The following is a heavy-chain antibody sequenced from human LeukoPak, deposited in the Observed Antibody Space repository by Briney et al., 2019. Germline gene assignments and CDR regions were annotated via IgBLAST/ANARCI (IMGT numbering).Heavy chain of an antibody. V-gene: IGHV3-7*03. J-gene: IGHJ4*02. CDR2: INQDGSEK. CDR3: AKSDDYPYYFDY. CDR1: GFTFSSYW. D-gene: IGHD4-11*01. Sequence: PGGSLRHSCAASGFTFSSYWMTWVRQTPGKGLEWVANINQDGSEKYYVDSVKGRFTISRDNSKNTLYLQMNSLRAEDTAVYYCAKSDDYPYYFDYWGQGTLVTVSS.